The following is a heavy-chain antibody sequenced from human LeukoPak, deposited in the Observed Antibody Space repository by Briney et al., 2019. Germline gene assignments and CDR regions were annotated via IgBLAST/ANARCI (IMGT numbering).Heavy chain of an antibody. CDR1: GFTFTIYW. Sequence: GGSLRLSCAASGFTFTIYWMHWVRQAPGKGLVWVSCTNSDGSSTSYAECVKGRFTISRDNAKNTLYLQMNSLRAEDTAVYYCARDHGDIVVVPAAIDYWGQGTLVTVSS. CDR2: TNSDGSST. V-gene: IGHV3-74*01. CDR3: ARDHGDIVVVPAAIDY. J-gene: IGHJ4*02. D-gene: IGHD2-2*01.